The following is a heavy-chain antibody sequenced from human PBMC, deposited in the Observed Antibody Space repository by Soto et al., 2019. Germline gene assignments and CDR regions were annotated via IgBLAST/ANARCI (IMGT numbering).Heavy chain of an antibody. CDR3: AKDLGKSSSWYVFY. D-gene: IGHD6-13*01. Sequence: PGGSLRLSCAASGFTFSSYAMSWVRQAPGKGLEWVSAISRSGGSTYYADSVKGRFTISRDNSKNTLYLQMNSLRAEDTAVYYCAKDLGKSSSWYVFYWGQGTLVTVSS. V-gene: IGHV3-23*01. CDR2: ISRSGGST. J-gene: IGHJ4*02. CDR1: GFTFSSYA.